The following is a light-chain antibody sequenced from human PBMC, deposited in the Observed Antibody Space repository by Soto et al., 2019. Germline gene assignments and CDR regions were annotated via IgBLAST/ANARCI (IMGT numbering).Light chain of an antibody. Sequence: EIVLTQSPGTLSLSPGDRATLSCRASQSVSTSYIAWYQQKPGQAPRLLIYGASSSATGIPDRFSGSGSGTDFTLTISRLEPEDFAVYYCQQYDDSSRTFGQGTKVEIK. CDR1: QSVSTSY. CDR2: GAS. CDR3: QQYDDSSRT. J-gene: IGKJ1*01. V-gene: IGKV3-20*01.